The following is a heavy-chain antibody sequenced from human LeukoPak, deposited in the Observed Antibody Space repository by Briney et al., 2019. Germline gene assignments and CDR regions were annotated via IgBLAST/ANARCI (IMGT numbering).Heavy chain of an antibody. V-gene: IGHV3-48*03. Sequence: PGGSLRLSCAASGFSFSTYDMNWVRQAPGKGLEWVSYIDTSGRRIYYADSVKGRLTISRDNARNSLSVQMNSLRAEDTAVYYRVRGTLDYDYSGYAFDIWGLGTMVTVSS. CDR1: GFSFSTYD. CDR3: VRGTLDYDYSGYAFDI. J-gene: IGHJ3*02. CDR2: IDTSGRRI. D-gene: IGHD3-22*01.